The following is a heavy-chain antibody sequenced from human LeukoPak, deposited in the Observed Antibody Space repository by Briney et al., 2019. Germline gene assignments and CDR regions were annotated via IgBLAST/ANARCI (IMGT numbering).Heavy chain of an antibody. J-gene: IGHJ4*02. D-gene: IGHD2-15*01. CDR2: ISYDGSNK. CDR3: AKPLEGYCSGGSCYYFDY. V-gene: IGHV3-30*04. CDR1: GFTFSSYA. Sequence: GGSLRLSCAASGFTFSSYAMHWVRQAPGKGLEWVAVISYDGSNKYYADPVKGRFTISRDNSKNTLYLQMNSLRAEDTAVYYCAKPLEGYCSGGSCYYFDYWGQGTLVTVSS.